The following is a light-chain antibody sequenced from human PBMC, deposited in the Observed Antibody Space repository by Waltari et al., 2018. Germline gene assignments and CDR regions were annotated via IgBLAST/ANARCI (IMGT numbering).Light chain of an antibody. J-gene: IGKJ4*01. CDR2: WAS. Sequence: DIVMTQSPDSLAVSLGERATINCKASQTILSSSNNKNALAWYQQKPGHPPKLLIYWASTRTSGVPDRFSGRGSETDFTLTISRLQADDVAVYYYQQYYSPPLTFGGGTKWRS. CDR1: QTILSSSNNKNA. CDR3: QQYYSPPLT. V-gene: IGKV4-1*01.